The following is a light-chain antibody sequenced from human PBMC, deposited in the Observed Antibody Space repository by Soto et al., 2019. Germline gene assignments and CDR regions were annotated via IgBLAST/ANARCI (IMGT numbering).Light chain of an antibody. CDR3: SSYAGSNNFEV. V-gene: IGLV2-8*01. CDR1: SSDVGGYNY. CDR2: EVS. J-gene: IGLJ2*01. Sequence: QSVLTQPPSASGSPGQSVTISCTGTSSDVGGYNYVSWYQQHPGKAPKLMIYEVSKRPSGVPDRFSGSKSGNTASLTVSGLQAEDEADYYCSSYAGSNNFEVFGGGT.